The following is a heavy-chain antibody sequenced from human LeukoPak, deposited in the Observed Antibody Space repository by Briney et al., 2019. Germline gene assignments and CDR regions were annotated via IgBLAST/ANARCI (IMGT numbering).Heavy chain of an antibody. Sequence: ASVKVSCKASGYTFTVYYIHWVRQAPGQGLEWMGWINPNSGGTNYAQKFQGRVTMTRDTSISTAYMELSRLRSDDTAVYYCARGFEPAAILFDYWGQGTLVTVSS. J-gene: IGHJ4*02. V-gene: IGHV1-2*02. CDR1: GYTFTVYY. CDR2: INPNSGGT. CDR3: ARGFEPAAILFDY. D-gene: IGHD2-2*01.